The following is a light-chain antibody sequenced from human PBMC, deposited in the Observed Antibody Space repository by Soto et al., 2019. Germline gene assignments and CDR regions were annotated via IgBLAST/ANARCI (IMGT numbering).Light chain of an antibody. J-gene: IGLJ1*01. V-gene: IGLV2-14*01. CDR1: NTDVGGYNY. CDR3: NSYTTSSTYV. CDR2: EVT. Sequence: QSVLTQPASVSGSPGQSITISCTGTNTDVGGYNYVSWYQHRPGEAPKLMIFEVTKRPSGVSNRFSGSKSGNTASLTISGLQAEDEADYFCNSYTTSSTYVFGSGTKVTVL.